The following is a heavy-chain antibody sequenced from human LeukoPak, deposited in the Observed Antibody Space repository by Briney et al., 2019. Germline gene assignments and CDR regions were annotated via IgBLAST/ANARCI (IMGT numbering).Heavy chain of an antibody. D-gene: IGHD2-8*01. Sequence: ASVKVSCKASGYTFTSYDINWVRQAPGQGLEWMGRINPNSGGTNYAQKFQGRVTMTRDTSISTAYMELSRLRSDDTAVYYCARRYCTNGVCYHYFDYWGQGTLVTVSS. V-gene: IGHV1-2*06. CDR1: GYTFTSYD. CDR2: INPNSGGT. CDR3: ARRYCTNGVCYHYFDY. J-gene: IGHJ4*02.